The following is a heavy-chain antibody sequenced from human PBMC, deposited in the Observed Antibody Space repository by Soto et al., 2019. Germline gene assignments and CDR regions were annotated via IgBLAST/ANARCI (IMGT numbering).Heavy chain of an antibody. J-gene: IGHJ3*02. Sequence: QVQLVESGGGVVQPGRSLRLSCVASGFTFSTYGMHWVRQAPGKGLEWVAMTWNDGSHKYYADPVKDRFTISRDNFKNTRYLQINSLRDEDSAVYYCTTELTDMQAFDIWGQGTMVTVSS. V-gene: IGHV3-33*01. D-gene: IGHD1-1*01. CDR1: GFTFSTYG. CDR3: TTELTDMQAFDI. CDR2: TWNDGSHK.